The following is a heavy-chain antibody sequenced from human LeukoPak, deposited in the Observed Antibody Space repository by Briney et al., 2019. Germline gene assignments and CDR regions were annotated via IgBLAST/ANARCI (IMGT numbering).Heavy chain of an antibody. CDR1: GDSISSNHW. J-gene: IGHJ4*02. CDR3: ASKLTAVAGYFDC. CDR2: IHHSGST. V-gene: IGHV4-4*02. Sequence: PSGTLSLICAVSGDSISSNHWWSWVRQPPGKGLEWIGEIHHSGSTNYNPSLKSRVTISVDKSKNQFSLKLSSVTAADTAVYYCASKLTAVAGYFDCWGQGTLVTVSS. D-gene: IGHD6-19*01.